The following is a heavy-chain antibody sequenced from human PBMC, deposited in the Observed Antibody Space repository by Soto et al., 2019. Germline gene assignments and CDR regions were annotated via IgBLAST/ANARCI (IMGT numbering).Heavy chain of an antibody. D-gene: IGHD2-8*01. J-gene: IGHJ6*03. CDR1: GYTFTSYG. CDR2: ISAYNGNT. V-gene: IGHV1-18*01. Sequence: ASVKVSCKASGYTFTSYGISWVRQAPGQGLEWMGWISAYNGNTNYAQKLQGRVTMTTDTSTSTAYMELRSLRSDDTAVYYCARDVRPKGYYYYYMDVWGKGTTVTSP. CDR3: ARDVRPKGYYYYYMDV.